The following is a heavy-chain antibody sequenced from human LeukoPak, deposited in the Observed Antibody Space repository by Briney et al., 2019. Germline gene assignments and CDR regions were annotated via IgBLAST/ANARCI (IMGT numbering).Heavy chain of an antibody. J-gene: IGHJ4*02. CDR2: ISTTGST. Sequence: YPSETLSLTCTVSGGSINNPNYYWRWIRQPAGKGLEWIGRISTTGSTSYGPSLKSRVIISIDTSKNQFSLRLSSATVADTAVYYCVCHQYGSGGYYHAYWGQGAMVTVSS. CDR3: VCHQYGSGGYYHAY. CDR1: GGSINNPNYY. D-gene: IGHD3-10*01. V-gene: IGHV4-61*02.